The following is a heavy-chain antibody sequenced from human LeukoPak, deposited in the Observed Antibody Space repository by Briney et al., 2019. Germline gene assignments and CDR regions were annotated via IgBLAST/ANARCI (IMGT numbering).Heavy chain of an antibody. CDR2: INHDGTGT. J-gene: IGHJ4*02. V-gene: IGHV3-74*01. CDR3: ATVSEY. Sequence: PGGSLRLSCTASGFAFAEHGMSWVRQVPGKGLVWVSGINHDGTGTYYADSVKGRFTISRDNAKNTVYLQMNGLRAEDTTVYYCATVSEYWGQGTLVTVSS. CDR1: GFAFAEHG.